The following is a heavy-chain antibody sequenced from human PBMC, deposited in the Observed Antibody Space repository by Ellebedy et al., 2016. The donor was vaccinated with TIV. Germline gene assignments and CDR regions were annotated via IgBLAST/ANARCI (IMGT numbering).Heavy chain of an antibody. J-gene: IGHJ5*02. Sequence: GESLKISCAASGFTFSSYSMNWVRQAPGKGLEWVSSITGSAGQMYYADSVKGRFTISRDNSNNTLYLQMNSLRADDTAIYYCAKGAYLNWFDPWGQGTLVTVSS. V-gene: IGHV3-23*01. CDR2: ITGSAGQM. CDR3: AKGAYLNWFDP. CDR1: GFTFSSYS.